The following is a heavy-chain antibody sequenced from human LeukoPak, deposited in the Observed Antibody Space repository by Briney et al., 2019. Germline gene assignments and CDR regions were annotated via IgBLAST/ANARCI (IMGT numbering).Heavy chain of an antibody. CDR3: ARGGRSIFGVVMASYYYYYMDV. Sequence: ASVKVSCKASGYTFTSYGISWVRQAPGQGLEWMGIINPSGGSTSYAQKSQGRVTMTRDMSTSTVYMELSSLRSEDTAVYYCARGGRSIFGVVMASYYYYYMDVWGKGTTVTVSS. D-gene: IGHD3-3*01. CDR2: INPSGGST. V-gene: IGHV1-46*01. CDR1: GYTFTSYG. J-gene: IGHJ6*03.